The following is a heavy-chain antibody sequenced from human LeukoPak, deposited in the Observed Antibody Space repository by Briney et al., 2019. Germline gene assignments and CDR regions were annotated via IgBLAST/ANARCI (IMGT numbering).Heavy chain of an antibody. J-gene: IGHJ6*03. D-gene: IGHD5-12*01. CDR3: ARMGVATTHYYYYYMDV. Sequence: SETLSLTCAVYGGSFSGYYWSWIRQPPGKGLEWIGEINHSGSTNYNPSLKSRVTISVDTSKNQFSLKLSSVTTADTAVYYCARMGVATTHYYYYYMDVWGKGTTVTISS. CDR1: GGSFSGYY. CDR2: INHSGST. V-gene: IGHV4-34*01.